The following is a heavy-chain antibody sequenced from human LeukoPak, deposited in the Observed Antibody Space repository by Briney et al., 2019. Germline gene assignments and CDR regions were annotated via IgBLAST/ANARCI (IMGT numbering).Heavy chain of an antibody. V-gene: IGHV4-4*07. Sequence: SETLSLTCTVSGGSISSYYWSWIRQPAGKGLEWIGRIYTSGSTNYNPSLKSRVTMSVDTSKNQFSLRLSSVNAADTAVYFCVREGTSGGLNWLDPWGQGTLVTVSS. J-gene: IGHJ5*02. CDR1: GGSISSYY. CDR3: VREGTSGGLNWLDP. CDR2: IYTSGST. D-gene: IGHD3-10*01.